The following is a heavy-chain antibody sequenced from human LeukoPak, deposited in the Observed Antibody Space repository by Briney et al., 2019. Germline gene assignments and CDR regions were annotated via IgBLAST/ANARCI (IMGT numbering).Heavy chain of an antibody. CDR3: ARDRGGPTIPEPHYMDV. CDR2: ISYDGRNK. V-gene: IGHV3-30*04. D-gene: IGHD5-12*01. J-gene: IGHJ6*03. CDR1: GFPFSIYA. Sequence: GGSLRLSCATSGFPFSIYAVYWVRQAPGRGLDWVAGISYDGRNKYYADSVKGRITISRDNSKNTVYLQMNSLRGEDTAVYYCARDRGGPTIPEPHYMDVWGKGTTVTVSS.